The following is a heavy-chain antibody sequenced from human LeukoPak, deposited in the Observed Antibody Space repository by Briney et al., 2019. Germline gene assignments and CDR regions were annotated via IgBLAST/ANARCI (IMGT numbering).Heavy chain of an antibody. CDR2: FDPEDGET. J-gene: IGHJ4*02. D-gene: IGHD6-13*01. Sequence: GASVKVSCKASGGTFSNYAISWVRQAPGKGLEWMGGFDPEDGETIYAQKFQGRVTMTEDTSTDTAYMELSSLRSEDTAVYYCATEARIAAALTGFDYWGQGTLVTVSS. CDR3: ATEARIAAALTGFDY. V-gene: IGHV1-24*01. CDR1: GGTFSNYA.